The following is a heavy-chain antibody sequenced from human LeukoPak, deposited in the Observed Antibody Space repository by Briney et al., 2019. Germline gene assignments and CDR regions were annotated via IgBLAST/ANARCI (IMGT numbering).Heavy chain of an antibody. CDR3: ARDEAATGAFDI. D-gene: IGHD6-25*01. V-gene: IGHV1-69*05. Sequence: SLKVSCKASGGTFSSYAISWVRQAPGQGLEWMGRIIPVFGTANYAQKFQGRVTITTDESTSTAYMELSSLRSEDTAVYYCARDEAATGAFDIWGQGTMVTVSS. CDR1: GGTFSSYA. CDR2: IIPVFGTA. J-gene: IGHJ3*02.